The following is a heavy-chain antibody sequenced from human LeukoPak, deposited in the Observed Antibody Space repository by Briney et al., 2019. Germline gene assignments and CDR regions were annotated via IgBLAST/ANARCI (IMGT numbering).Heavy chain of an antibody. D-gene: IGHD3-22*01. J-gene: IGHJ4*02. CDR3: ARDFVRYSSGYYY. Sequence: SVTVSCKAPGYTFPADDMHWAGHATVQGIDWMGWINSNRGGTNYAQKFQGRVTMTRDTSISTAYMELSRLRSDDTAVYYCARDFVRYSSGYYYWGQGTLVAVSS. CDR2: INSNRGGT. V-gene: IGHV1-2*02. CDR1: GYTFPADD.